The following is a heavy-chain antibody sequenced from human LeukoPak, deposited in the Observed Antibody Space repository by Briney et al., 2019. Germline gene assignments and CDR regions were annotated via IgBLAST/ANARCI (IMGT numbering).Heavy chain of an antibody. CDR3: ARGPSLLWFGELFDY. V-gene: IGHV1-2*02. CDR2: INPNSGGT. J-gene: IGHJ4*02. CDR1: GYTFTGYY. Sequence: GASVKVSCKASGYTFTGYYMHWVRQAPGQGLEWMGWINPNSGGTNYAQKFQGRVTMTRDTFISTAYMELSRLRSDDTAVYYCARGPSLLWFGELFDYWGQGTLVTVSS. D-gene: IGHD3-10*01.